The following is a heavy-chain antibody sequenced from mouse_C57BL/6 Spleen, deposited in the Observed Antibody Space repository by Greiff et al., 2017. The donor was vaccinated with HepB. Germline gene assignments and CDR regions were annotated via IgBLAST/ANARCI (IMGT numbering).Heavy chain of an antibody. J-gene: IGHJ3*01. CDR1: GYTFTSYW. Sequence: VQLQQPGAELVRPGSSVKLSCKASGYTFTSYWMHWVKQRPIQGLEWIGNIDPSDSETHYNQKFKDKATLTVDKSSSTAYMQLSSLTSEDSAVYYCARPDYDYDGFAYWGQGTLVTVSA. D-gene: IGHD2-4*01. CDR2: IDPSDSET. CDR3: ARPDYDYDGFAY. V-gene: IGHV1-52*01.